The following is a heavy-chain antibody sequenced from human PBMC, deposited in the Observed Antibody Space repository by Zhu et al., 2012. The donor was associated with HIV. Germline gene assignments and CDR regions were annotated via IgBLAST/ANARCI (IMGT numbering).Heavy chain of an antibody. Sequence: QVHLQESGPGLVKPSETLSLTCTVSGYSISSAYSWGWIRQLPGMGLEWIGSIYYTGTTYYNPSLKSRVIISADTSKNHFSLQLNSVTATDTAVYYCARDIWFVSYWGSWFDSVGPGNSRSPVSS. CDR1: GYSISSAYS. CDR2: IYYTGTT. D-gene: IGHD3-10*01. J-gene: IGHJ5*01. V-gene: IGHV4-38-2*02. CDR3: ARDIWFVSYWGSWFDS.